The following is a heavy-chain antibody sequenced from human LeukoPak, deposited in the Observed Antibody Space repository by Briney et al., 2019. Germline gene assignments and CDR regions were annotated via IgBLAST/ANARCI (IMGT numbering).Heavy chain of an antibody. CDR2: ISSSSSSI. CDR3: ARGGAARPDY. CDR1: GFTLSNYG. V-gene: IGHV3-48*01. Sequence: GGSLRLSCAASGFTLSNYGMDWVRQAPGKGLEWISYISSSSSSIYYADSVKGRFTIPRDNAKNSVFLQMNSLRAEDTAVYYCARGGAARPDYWGQGTLVTVSS. D-gene: IGHD6-6*01. J-gene: IGHJ4*02.